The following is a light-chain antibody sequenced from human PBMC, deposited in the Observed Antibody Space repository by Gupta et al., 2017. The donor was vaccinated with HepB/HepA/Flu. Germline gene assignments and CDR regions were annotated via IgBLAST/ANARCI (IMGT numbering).Light chain of an antibody. V-gene: IGKV1-39*01. CDR3: QRSDTTPKT. J-gene: IGKJ1*01. CDR2: AAS. CDR1: QSISSY. Sequence: DIQMTQSPSSLSASVGDRVTITCRASQSISSYLNWYQQKPGKAPKLLIYAASSLQSGVPSRFSARAPGIDFTLTISRRQPEDFATYYCQRSDTTPKTFGQGTRLEMK.